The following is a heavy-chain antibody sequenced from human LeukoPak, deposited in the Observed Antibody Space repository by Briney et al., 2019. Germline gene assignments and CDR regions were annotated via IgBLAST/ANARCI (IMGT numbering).Heavy chain of an antibody. J-gene: IGHJ4*02. Sequence: GGSLRLSCAASGITVSSNDMSWVRQAPGKGLEWVSVIYSGGSTYYADSVKGRFTISRDISKNTLYLQMNSLRAEDTAVYYCARGPTVQEDLDYWGQGTLVTVSP. V-gene: IGHV3-66*01. CDR1: GITVSSND. CDR3: ARGPTVQEDLDY. CDR2: IYSGGST.